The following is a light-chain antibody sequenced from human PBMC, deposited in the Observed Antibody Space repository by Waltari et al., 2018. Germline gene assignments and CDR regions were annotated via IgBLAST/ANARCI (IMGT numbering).Light chain of an antibody. CDR1: QNINKY. CDR2: TAS. Sequence: DIQMTQFPSSLSASVGDRVTITCRASQNINKYLNWYQQKPGKAPKLLIYTASTLQSGVPSRFSCSVTGTDFTLTISSLQPEDFAAYYCQQSYSFPLAFGGGTTVEIK. V-gene: IGKV1-39*01. CDR3: QQSYSFPLA. J-gene: IGKJ4*01.